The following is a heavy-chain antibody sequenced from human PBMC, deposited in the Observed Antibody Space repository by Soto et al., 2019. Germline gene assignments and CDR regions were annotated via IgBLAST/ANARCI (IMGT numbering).Heavy chain of an antibody. V-gene: IGHV3-30-3*01. Sequence: HPGGSLRLSCAASGFTFSSYAMHWVRQAPGKGLEWVAVISYDGSNKYYADSVKGRFTISRDNSKNTLYLQMNSLRAEDTAVYYCARATGYYYYGMDVWGQGTTVTVSS. CDR1: GFTFSSYA. J-gene: IGHJ6*02. CDR2: ISYDGSNK. CDR3: ARATGYYYYGMDV.